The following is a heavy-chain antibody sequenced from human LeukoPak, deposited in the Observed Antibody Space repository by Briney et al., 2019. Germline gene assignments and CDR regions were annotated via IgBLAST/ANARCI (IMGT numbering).Heavy chain of an antibody. Sequence: GGSLTLSCAASGFTFSNYWMYWVRQAPGKGLEWVAHINQDGSEEHYIDSVKVRFTISRDNAKNSLSLQMNSLRAEDTAVYYCVRDGGVSGYDLLDYWGQGTLVTVSS. V-gene: IGHV3-7*01. J-gene: IGHJ4*02. CDR2: INQDGSEE. D-gene: IGHD5-12*01. CDR1: GFTFSNYW. CDR3: VRDGGVSGYDLLDY.